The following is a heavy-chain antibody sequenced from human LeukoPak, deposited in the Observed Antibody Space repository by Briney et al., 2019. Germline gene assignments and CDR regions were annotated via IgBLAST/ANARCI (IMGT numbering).Heavy chain of an antibody. CDR1: GGSISSYY. V-gene: IGHV4-4*07. Sequence: SETLSLTCTVSGGSISSYYWSWIRQPAGKALEWIGRIYTSGTITYNPSLKSRVTMSVDTSKNQFSLKLSSVSAADTAVYYCARDSGTTGEVKFDPWGQGTLVTVSS. J-gene: IGHJ5*02. D-gene: IGHD3-10*01. CDR3: ARDSGTTGEVKFDP. CDR2: IYTSGTI.